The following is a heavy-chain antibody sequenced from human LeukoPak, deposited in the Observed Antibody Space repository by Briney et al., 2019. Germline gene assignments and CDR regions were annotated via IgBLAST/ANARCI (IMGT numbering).Heavy chain of an antibody. V-gene: IGHV3-11*01. CDR1: GFSVSTNY. CDR3: ARDANRD. Sequence: KSGGSLRLSCAASGFSVSTNYMSWVRQAPGKGLEWVSYISSSGRTIYYADSVKGRFTISRDNAKNSLYLQMNSLRAEDTAIYYCARDANRDWGQGTLVTVSS. D-gene: IGHD2/OR15-2a*01. CDR2: ISSSGRTI. J-gene: IGHJ4*02.